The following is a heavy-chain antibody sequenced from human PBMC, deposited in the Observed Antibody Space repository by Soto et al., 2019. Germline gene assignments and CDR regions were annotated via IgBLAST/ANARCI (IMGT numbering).Heavy chain of an antibody. CDR3: VKGQSSSWSQTGGMDV. D-gene: IGHD2-2*01. V-gene: IGHV3-23*01. CDR2: IDDSGVST. J-gene: IGHJ6*02. Sequence: EVQLLESGGGLVQPGGSLRLSCAAPGFTFSTYAMSWARQAPGKGLEWVAGIDDSGVSTYYADSVKGRLTISRDNSKNTLYLQMGSLRAEDTAVYYCVKGQSSSWSQTGGMDVWGQGTTVTVSS. CDR1: GFTFSTYA.